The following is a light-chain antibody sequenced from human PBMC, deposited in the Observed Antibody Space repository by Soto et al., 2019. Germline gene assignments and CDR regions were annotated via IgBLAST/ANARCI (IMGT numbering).Light chain of an antibody. CDR3: QQANACPRT. J-gene: IGKJ1*01. V-gene: IGKV1-12*01. Sequence: DIQMTQSPSSVSASVGDRVSITCRASQGIGSQLAWYQQKPGKAPKLLIHAASTLQRGVPSRFSGSGSGTDFTLTSSSLQSEDFATYYCQQANACPRTFGQGTKVELE. CDR1: QGIGSQ. CDR2: AAS.